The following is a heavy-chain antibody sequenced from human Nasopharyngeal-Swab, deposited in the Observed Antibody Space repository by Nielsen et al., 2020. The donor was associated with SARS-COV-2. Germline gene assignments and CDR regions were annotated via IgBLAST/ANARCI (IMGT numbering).Heavy chain of an antibody. CDR1: GLTFSSYG. J-gene: IGHJ3*02. Sequence: GESLKISCAASGLTFSSYGMHWVRQAPGKGLEWVAVIWYDGSNKYYADSVKGRFTISRHNSKNTLYLQMNSLRAEDTAVYYCATYPRHDAFDIWGQGTMVTVSS. V-gene: IGHV3-30*02. D-gene: IGHD6-25*01. CDR3: ATYPRHDAFDI. CDR2: IWYDGSNK.